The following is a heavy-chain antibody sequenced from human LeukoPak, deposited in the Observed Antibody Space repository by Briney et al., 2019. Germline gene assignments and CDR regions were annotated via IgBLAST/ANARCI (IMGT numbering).Heavy chain of an antibody. D-gene: IGHD2-21*01. CDR3: ARGFRAVVGGDGSYCGMDV. V-gene: IGHV3-11*01. J-gene: IGHJ6*02. Sequence: GGSLRLSCAASGFTFSDYYMSWIRQAPGKGLEWVSYIVGDGATYYADSVKGRFTISRDNAQKSLYLQMTSPRAEDTAIYYCARGFRAVVGGDGSYCGMDVWGHGTTVIVSS. CDR2: IVGDGAT. CDR1: GFTFSDYY.